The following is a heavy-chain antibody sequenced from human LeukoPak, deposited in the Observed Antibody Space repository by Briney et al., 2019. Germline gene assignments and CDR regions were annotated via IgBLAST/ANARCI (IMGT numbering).Heavy chain of an antibody. CDR3: ARAGGSDSGSYYYFDY. Sequence: ASVKVSCKASGYTFTSYYMHWVRQAPGQGLAWMGIINPSGGSTSYAQKFQGRVTMTRDTSTSTVYMELSSLRSEDTAVYYCARAGGSDSGSYYYFDYWGQGTLVTVSS. V-gene: IGHV1-46*01. CDR1: GYTFTSYY. CDR2: INPSGGST. J-gene: IGHJ4*02. D-gene: IGHD1-26*01.